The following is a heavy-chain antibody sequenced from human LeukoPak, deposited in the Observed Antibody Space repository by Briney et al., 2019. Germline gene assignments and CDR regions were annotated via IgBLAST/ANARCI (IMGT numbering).Heavy chain of an antibody. CDR2: IYYSGST. CDR1: GGSISSSSYY. Sequence: SETLSLTCTVSGGSISSSSYYWGWIRQPPGKGLEWIGSIYYSGSTYYNPSLKSRVTISVDTSKTQFSLKLSSVTAADTAVYYCARVAAAESWFDPWGQGTLVTVSS. CDR3: ARVAAAESWFDP. J-gene: IGHJ5*02. D-gene: IGHD6-13*01. V-gene: IGHV4-39*07.